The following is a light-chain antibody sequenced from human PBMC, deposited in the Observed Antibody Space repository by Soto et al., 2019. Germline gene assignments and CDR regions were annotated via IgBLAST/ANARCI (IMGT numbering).Light chain of an antibody. CDR2: GAS. CDR1: QSVSSNY. J-gene: IGKJ2*01. Sequence: ILLTQSPGTLSLSPGERATLSCRASQSVSSNYLAWYQQKPGQAPRLPIYGASSRAAGIPERFSGSWSGACFPLPIRRGGPGESELHLFKDYDSADTLGQRTKLVLK. CDR3: KDYDSADT. V-gene: IGKV3-20*01.